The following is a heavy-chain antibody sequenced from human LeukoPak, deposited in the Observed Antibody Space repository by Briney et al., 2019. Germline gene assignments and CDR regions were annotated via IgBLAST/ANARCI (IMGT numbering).Heavy chain of an antibody. Sequence: ASVKVSCKASGYTFTSYGISWVRQAPGQGLEWMGWISAYNGNANYAQKLQGRVTMTTDTSTSTAYMELRSLRSDDTAVYYCAIIAAAGSFDYWGQGTLVTVSS. J-gene: IGHJ4*02. CDR1: GYTFTSYG. CDR3: AIIAAAGSFDY. V-gene: IGHV1-18*04. D-gene: IGHD6-13*01. CDR2: ISAYNGNA.